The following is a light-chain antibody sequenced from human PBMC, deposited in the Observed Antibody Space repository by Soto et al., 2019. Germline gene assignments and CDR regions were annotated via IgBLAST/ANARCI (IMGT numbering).Light chain of an antibody. CDR1: QSISKNY. CDR3: QQCATSPLT. Sequence: EIVLTQSPGTLSLSPGERATLSCRASQSISKNYLAWYQHKPGQAPRLLIDDASNRATGIPDRFSGSGSGTDFPLTISSQEPEDAAVYYCQQCATSPLTFGQGTKVEIK. V-gene: IGKV3-20*01. J-gene: IGKJ1*01. CDR2: DAS.